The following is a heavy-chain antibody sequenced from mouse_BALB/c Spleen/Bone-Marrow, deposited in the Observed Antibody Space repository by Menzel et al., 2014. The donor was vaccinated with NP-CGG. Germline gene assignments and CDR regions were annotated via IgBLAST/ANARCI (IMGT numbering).Heavy chain of an antibody. V-gene: IGHV1-5*01. CDR2: IYPGNSDT. J-gene: IGHJ1*01. CDR3: TRFGSTYDWYFDV. CDR1: GYSFTIHW. Sequence: DVQLVESGTVLARPGASVKMSCKASGYSFTIHWMHWVKQRPGQGLEWIGAIYPGNSDTSYNQKFKGKAKLTAVTSASTAYMELSSLTNEDSAVYYCTRFGSTYDWYFDVWGAGTTVTVSS. D-gene: IGHD1-1*01.